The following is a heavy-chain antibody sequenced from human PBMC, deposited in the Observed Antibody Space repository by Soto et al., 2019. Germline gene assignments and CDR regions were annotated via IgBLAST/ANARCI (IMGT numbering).Heavy chain of an antibody. D-gene: IGHD3-3*01. J-gene: IGHJ4*02. CDR1: GFTFSSYG. V-gene: IGHV3-30*18. CDR3: AKDPSEIFGVVIPTPSLDY. Sequence: PGGSLRLSCAASGFTFSSYGMHWVRQAPGKGLEWVAGISYDGSNKYYADSVKGRFTISRDNSKNTLYLQMNSLRAEDTAVYYCAKDPSEIFGVVIPTPSLDYWGQGTLVTVSS. CDR2: ISYDGSNK.